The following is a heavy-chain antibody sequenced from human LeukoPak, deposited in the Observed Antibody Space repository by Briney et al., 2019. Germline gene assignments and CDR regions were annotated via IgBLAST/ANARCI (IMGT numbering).Heavy chain of an antibody. Sequence: PGGSLRLSCAASGFTFSSYAMSWVRQAPGKGLEWVANIKQDGSEKYYVDSVKGRFTISRDNAKNSLYLQMNSLRAEDTAVYYCAREGRFRDSTVPNWFDPWGQGTLVTVSS. V-gene: IGHV3-7*01. J-gene: IGHJ5*02. CDR1: GFTFSSYA. D-gene: IGHD3-10*01. CDR3: AREGRFRDSTVPNWFDP. CDR2: IKQDGSEK.